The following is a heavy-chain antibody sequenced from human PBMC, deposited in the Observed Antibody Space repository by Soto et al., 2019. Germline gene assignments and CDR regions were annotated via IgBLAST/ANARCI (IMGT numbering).Heavy chain of an antibody. J-gene: IGHJ4*02. CDR3: ARSSRGWG. Sequence: EVQLVESGGGLVQPGGSLRLSCAASGFIFSTYSMNWVRQAPGRGLEWVSSISSSSSYIFYADSVKGRFTISRDNAKNSLYLQMNSLRAEDTAVYYCARSSRGWGWGQGTLVTVSS. V-gene: IGHV3-21*01. D-gene: IGHD6-19*01. CDR1: GFIFSTYS. CDR2: ISSSSSYI.